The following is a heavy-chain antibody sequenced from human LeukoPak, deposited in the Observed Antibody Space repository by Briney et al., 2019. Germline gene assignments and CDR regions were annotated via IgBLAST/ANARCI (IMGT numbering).Heavy chain of an antibody. CDR3: ARDHYIGSPNWFDP. D-gene: IGHD1-26*01. CDR1: GDTFNSYA. J-gene: IGHJ5*02. V-gene: IGHV1-69*04. CDR2: IIPSFDVG. Sequence: SVKVSCKASGDTFNSYAISWVRQAPGQGLEWMGRIIPSFDVGNYAQRFQGRVTITADKSTNTSYMELSSLRSEDTAVYYCARDHYIGSPNWFDPWGQGTLVTVSS.